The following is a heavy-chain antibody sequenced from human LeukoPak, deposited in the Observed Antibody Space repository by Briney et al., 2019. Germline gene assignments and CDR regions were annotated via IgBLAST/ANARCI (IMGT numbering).Heavy chain of an antibody. CDR2: IWYDGSNK. D-gene: IGHD3-22*01. Sequence: GGSLRLSCAASGFTFSSYGMHWVRQAPGKGLEWVAVIWYDGSNKYYADSVKGRFTISRDNSKNTAYLQMNSLKTEDTAVYYCTRLEDSSGSFSYVMDVWGPGTTVTVSS. J-gene: IGHJ6*02. CDR3: TRLEDSSGSFSYVMDV. V-gene: IGHV3-33*01. CDR1: GFTFSSYG.